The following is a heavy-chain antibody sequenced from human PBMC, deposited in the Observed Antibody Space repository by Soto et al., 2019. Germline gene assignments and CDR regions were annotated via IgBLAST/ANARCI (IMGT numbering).Heavy chain of an antibody. D-gene: IGHD2-21*02. J-gene: IGHJ4*02. CDR1: GGTFSSYT. CDR3: ARTIGGDVPTDY. V-gene: IGHV1-69*02. CDR2: IIPILGIA. Sequence: QVQLVQSGAEVKKPGSSVKVSCKASGGTFSSYTISWVRQAPGQGLEWMGRIIPILGIANYAQKFQGRVTITADKSTSTAYMELSSLRSEDTAEYYCARTIGGDVPTDYWGQGTLVTVSS.